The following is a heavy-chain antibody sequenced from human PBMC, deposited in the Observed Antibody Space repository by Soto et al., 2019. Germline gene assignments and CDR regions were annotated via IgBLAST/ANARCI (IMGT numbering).Heavy chain of an antibody. Sequence: PGGSLRLSCAASGFTFSSYAMSWVRQAPGKGLEWVSAISGSGGSTYYADSVKGRFTISRDNSKNTLYLQMNSLRAEDTAVYYCAKDYPHPYGTPYSSGYYRVYYFDYWGQGTLVTVSS. CDR3: AKDYPHPYGTPYSSGYYRVYYFDY. D-gene: IGHD3-22*01. CDR2: ISGSGGST. CDR1: GFTFSSYA. V-gene: IGHV3-23*01. J-gene: IGHJ4*02.